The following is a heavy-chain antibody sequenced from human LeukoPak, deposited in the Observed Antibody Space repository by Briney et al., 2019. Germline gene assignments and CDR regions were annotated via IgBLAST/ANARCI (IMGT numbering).Heavy chain of an antibody. J-gene: IGHJ4*02. V-gene: IGHV1-18*01. Sequence: ASVKVSCKASGYTFTSYGISWVRQAPGQGLEWMGWISAYNGNTNYAQKLQGRVTMTTDTSTSTAYMELGSLRSDDTAVYYCARDAPAASWLVLPFDYWGQGTLVTVSS. CDR1: GYTFTSYG. CDR2: ISAYNGNT. D-gene: IGHD6-19*01. CDR3: ARDAPAASWLVLPFDY.